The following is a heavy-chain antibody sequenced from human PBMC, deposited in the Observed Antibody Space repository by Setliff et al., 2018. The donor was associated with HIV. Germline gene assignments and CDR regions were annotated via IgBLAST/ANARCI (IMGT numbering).Heavy chain of an antibody. J-gene: IGHJ4*02. CDR3: ARQAFGGAPRTPLDS. D-gene: IGHD3-16*01. CDR2: VYYTGST. V-gene: IGHV4-59*08. Sequence: SETLSLTCNVSGGSISGYYWSWIRQSPGKGLEWIGYVYYTGSTNYNPSLKSRVTIGVDTSKKQVSLRLTSVTAADTAIYYCARQAFGGAPRTPLDSWGQGTLVTVSS. CDR1: GGSISGYY.